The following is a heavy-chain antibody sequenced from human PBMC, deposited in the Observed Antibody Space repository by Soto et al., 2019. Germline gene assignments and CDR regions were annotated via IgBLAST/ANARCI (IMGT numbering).Heavy chain of an antibody. CDR3: ARAYRLRLGELSLLGAFDI. Sequence: ASVKVSCKASGGTFSSYAISWVRQAPGQGLEWMGGIIPIFGTANYAQKFQGRVTITADESTSTAYMELSSLRSEDTAVYYCARAYRLRLGELSLLGAFDIWGQGTMVTVS. J-gene: IGHJ3*02. CDR1: GGTFSSYA. D-gene: IGHD3-16*02. V-gene: IGHV1-69*13. CDR2: IIPIFGTA.